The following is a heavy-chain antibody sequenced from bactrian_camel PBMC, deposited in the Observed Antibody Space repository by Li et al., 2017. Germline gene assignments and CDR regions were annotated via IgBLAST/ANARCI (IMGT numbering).Heavy chain of an antibody. D-gene: IGHD6*01. CDR1: DYPWGTNC. CDR2: IAIGGEST. Sequence: HVQLVESGGGSVQAGGSLRLSCVASDYPWGTNCMGWFRQAPGKEREGVAAIAIGGESTYIGASVKGRFTISQDNAKNTIDLQMNDLKPEDTGVYFCAAGIRRWCTWFLPPSDFGYWGKGTQVTV. V-gene: IGHV3S53*01. J-gene: IGHJ6*01. CDR3: AAGIRRWCTWFLPPSDFGY.